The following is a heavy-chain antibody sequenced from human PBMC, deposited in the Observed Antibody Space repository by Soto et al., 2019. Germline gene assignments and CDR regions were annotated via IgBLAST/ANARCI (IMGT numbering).Heavy chain of an antibody. V-gene: IGHV3-33*01. Sequence: QVQLVESGGGVVQPGRSLRLSCAASGFTFSSYGMHWVRQAPGKGLEWVAVIWYDGSNKYYADSVKGRFTISRDNSKNTLYLQMNRLRAEDTAVYYCARDSSSWSRYYYYMDVWGKGTTVTVSS. CDR3: ARDSSSWSRYYYYMDV. CDR2: IWYDGSNK. CDR1: GFTFSSYG. D-gene: IGHD6-13*01. J-gene: IGHJ6*03.